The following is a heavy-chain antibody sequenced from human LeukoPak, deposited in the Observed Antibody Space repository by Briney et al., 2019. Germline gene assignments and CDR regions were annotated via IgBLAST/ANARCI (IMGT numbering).Heavy chain of an antibody. Sequence: QPGRSLRLSCATSGFTFSDYAMHWVRQAPGKGLEWVALIWNDGSKTFYADSVKGRLTISRDESKNTVYLQMNSLRAEDTAVYYCASWLLVRGATGALDYWGQGTLVTVSS. J-gene: IGHJ4*02. V-gene: IGHV3-33*01. CDR3: ASWLLVRGATGALDY. CDR1: GFTFSDYA. D-gene: IGHD3-10*01. CDR2: IWNDGSKT.